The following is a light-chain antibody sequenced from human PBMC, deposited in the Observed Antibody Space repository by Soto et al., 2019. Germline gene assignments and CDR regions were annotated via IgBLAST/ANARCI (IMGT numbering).Light chain of an antibody. Sequence: EIVLTQSPGTLSLSPGKRATLSCRASQSVSSNYFAWYQQRPGQGPRLLIYGASTRATGIPDRFSGSGSGTDFTLTISRLEPEDFAVYYCQQYGSSPLTFGPGTKVDIK. J-gene: IGKJ3*01. CDR3: QQYGSSPLT. CDR1: QSVSSNY. CDR2: GAS. V-gene: IGKV3-20*01.